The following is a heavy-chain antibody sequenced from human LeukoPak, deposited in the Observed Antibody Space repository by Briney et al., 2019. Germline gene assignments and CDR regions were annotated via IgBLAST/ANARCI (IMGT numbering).Heavy chain of an antibody. J-gene: IGHJ6*02. CDR3: ARHVDGSGSSSWYHGLDV. Sequence: KPSETLSLTCTVSGGSISSYFWSWIRQPPGKGLDWIGYIYHSGSTDYNPSLKSRLTISLDTSKNQFSLKLSSVTAADTAVYYCARHVDGSGSSSWYHGLDVWGQGTTVTVSS. CDR1: GGSISSYF. D-gene: IGHD3-10*01. V-gene: IGHV4-59*08. CDR2: IYHSGST.